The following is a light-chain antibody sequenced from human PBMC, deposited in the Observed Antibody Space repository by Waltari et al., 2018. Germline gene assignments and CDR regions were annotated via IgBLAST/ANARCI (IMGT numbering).Light chain of an antibody. J-gene: IGKJ4*01. CDR1: QSVSSSY. V-gene: IGKV3-20*01. CDR2: GAS. Sequence: EIVLTQSPGTLSLSPGERATLSCRASQSVSSSYLAWYQQKPGQAPRLLIYGASSRATGIPYRFSCSVSGTDFTLTISRLEPEDFAVYYCQQYGSSPLTFGGGTKVEIK. CDR3: QQYGSSPLT.